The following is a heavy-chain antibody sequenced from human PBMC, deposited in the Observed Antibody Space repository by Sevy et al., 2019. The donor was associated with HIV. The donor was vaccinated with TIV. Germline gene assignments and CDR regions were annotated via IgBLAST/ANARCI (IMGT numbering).Heavy chain of an antibody. Sequence: GGSLRLSCTASGFTFSTYWMSWVRQAPGKGLEWVSDITEDGSGKNYVDSVKGRFTISRDNANDSLFLQMSSLRAEDTAVYDCESLITGTGTYYNIAFDTWGQGTMVTVSS. CDR1: GFTFSTYW. V-gene: IGHV3-7*03. CDR2: ITEDGSGK. J-gene: IGHJ3*02. D-gene: IGHD3-10*01. CDR3: ESLITGTGTYYNIAFDT.